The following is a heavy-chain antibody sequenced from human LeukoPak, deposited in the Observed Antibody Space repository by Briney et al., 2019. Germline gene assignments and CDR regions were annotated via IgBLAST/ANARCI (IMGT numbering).Heavy chain of an antibody. CDR2: IARDDYT. CDR1: GFTFRDDS. D-gene: IGHD6-19*01. J-gene: IGHJ4*02. V-gene: IGHV3-23*01. Sequence: PGGSLRLSCEASGFTFRDDSMAWVRQVPGGGLEWVSAIARDDYTVYPDPLKGRCTISRDNSRSTLYLQMNTLRAEDTAVYCVKERDRGTDVADDFDLWGQGTLVTVSS. CDR3: VKERDRGTDVADDFDL.